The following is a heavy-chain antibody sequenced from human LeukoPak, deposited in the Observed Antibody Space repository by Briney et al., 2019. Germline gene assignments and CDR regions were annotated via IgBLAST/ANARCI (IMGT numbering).Heavy chain of an antibody. CDR2: MKPSSGYT. Sequence: ASVTVSCTASGYTXTNYYIHWVRQAPGQGLEWLGIMKPSSGYTKYAQKFQGRVTMTGDTSTSTVYMDLSSLRSEDTAVYYCVREEDGGTFDYWGQGTLITVSS. CDR3: VREEDGGTFDY. V-gene: IGHV1-46*01. D-gene: IGHD3-16*01. CDR1: GYTXTNYY. J-gene: IGHJ4*02.